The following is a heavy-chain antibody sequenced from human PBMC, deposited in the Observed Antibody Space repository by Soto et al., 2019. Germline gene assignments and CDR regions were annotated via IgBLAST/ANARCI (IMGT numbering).Heavy chain of an antibody. Sequence: QVQLQQWGAGLLKPSETLSLTCAVYGGSVSGYYWNWIRQPPGKGLEWIGEITHSGSTNYNPSLKSRVTLAVDTSKNQFSLKLSSVPAADTAVYYCARGWGRIFDYWGQGTLVTVSS. CDR3: ARGWGRIFDY. CDR2: ITHSGST. V-gene: IGHV4-34*01. CDR1: GGSVSGYY. D-gene: IGHD7-27*01. J-gene: IGHJ4*02.